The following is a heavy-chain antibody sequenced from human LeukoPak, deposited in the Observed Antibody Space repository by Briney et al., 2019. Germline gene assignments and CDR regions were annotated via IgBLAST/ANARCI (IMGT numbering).Heavy chain of an antibody. V-gene: IGHV4-39*01. CDR1: GGSISSGGYY. CDR3: ARQYSSGWPWFDP. J-gene: IGHJ5*02. Sequence: PSETLSLTCTVSGGSISSGGYYWGWLRQPPGKGLEWIGSIYYTGSTYYHPSLKRRVTISADTSKNQFSLKLSSVTAADAAVYYCARQYSSGWPWFDPWGQGTLVTVSS. D-gene: IGHD6-19*01. CDR2: IYYTGST.